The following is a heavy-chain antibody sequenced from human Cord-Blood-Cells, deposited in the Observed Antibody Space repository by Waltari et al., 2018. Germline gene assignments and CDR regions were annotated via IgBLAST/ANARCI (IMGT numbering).Heavy chain of an antibody. J-gene: IGHJ4*02. CDR2: ISYDGSNK. CDR3: ARDVNGSYYFDY. V-gene: IGHV3-30-3*01. CDR1: GFTFSSYA. D-gene: IGHD1-26*01. Sequence: QVQLVESGGGVVQPGRSLRLSCADSGFTFSSYAMHWVRQAPGKGLEWVAVISYDGSNKYYADSVKGRFTISRDNSKNTLYLQMNSLRAEDTAVYYCARDVNGSYYFDYWGQGTLVTVSS.